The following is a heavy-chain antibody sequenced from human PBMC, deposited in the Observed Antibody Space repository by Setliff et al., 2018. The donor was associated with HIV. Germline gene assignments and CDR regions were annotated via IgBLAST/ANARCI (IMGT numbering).Heavy chain of an antibody. CDR1: GGSFGVYR. J-gene: IGHJ5*02. CDR3: ARDRHSSGLGSYGP. D-gene: IGHD3-10*01. V-gene: IGHV4-4*07. Sequence: SETLSLTCTISGGSFGVYRWSWIRQSAGRGLEWIGRIDSSGTTDYKPSLKGRVAISVDTSRNQFSLRVTSVTAAGTAVYFCARDRHSSGLGSYGPWGPGILVTVPQ. CDR2: IDSSGTT.